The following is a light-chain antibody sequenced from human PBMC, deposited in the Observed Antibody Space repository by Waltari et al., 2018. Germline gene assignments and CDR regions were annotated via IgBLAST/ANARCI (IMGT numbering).Light chain of an antibody. Sequence: QSALTQPASVSGSPGQSITTSCTGTSSAVVGSNIVSWYQQHPGKAPKLMIYEVSNRPSGVSNRFSGSKSGNTASLTISGLQAEDEADYYCSSYTSSSTPWVFGGGTKLTVL. CDR2: EVS. J-gene: IGLJ3*02. CDR1: SSAVVGSNI. V-gene: IGLV2-14*01. CDR3: SSYTSSSTPWV.